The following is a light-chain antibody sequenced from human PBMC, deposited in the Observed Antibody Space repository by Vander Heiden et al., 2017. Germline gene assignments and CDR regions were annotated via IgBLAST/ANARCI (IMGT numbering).Light chain of an antibody. CDR3: QQGDSTRQT. CDR1: QSISSY. J-gene: IGKJ1*01. CDR2: AAS. Sequence: IQITQFPSSLPASVGDRVTITCRASQSISSYLDWYQQKPGKPPKLLIYAASSLQSGVPSRFSGSGSGTDFTLTISRLHPEDFATYYCQQGDSTRQTFGQGTKVEIK. V-gene: IGKV1-39*01.